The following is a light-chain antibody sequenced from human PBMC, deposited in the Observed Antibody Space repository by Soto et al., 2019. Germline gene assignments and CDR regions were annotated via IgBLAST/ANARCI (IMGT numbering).Light chain of an antibody. CDR3: QQYYSYPRT. Sequence: SRMTQSPSSFFESTGDRVTITFRASQGISSYLAWYQQKPGKAPKLLIYAASTLQSGVPSRFSGSGSGTDFTLTISCLQSEDFATYYCQQYYSYPRTFGQGTKV. CDR2: AAS. J-gene: IGKJ1*01. V-gene: IGKV1-8*01. CDR1: QGISSY.